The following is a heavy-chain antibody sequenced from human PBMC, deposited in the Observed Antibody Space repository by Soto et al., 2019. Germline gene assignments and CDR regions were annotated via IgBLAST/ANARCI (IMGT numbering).Heavy chain of an antibody. CDR1: GFTFITST. J-gene: IGHJ4*02. Sequence: SVKVSCKVSGFTFITSTVQWGRQARGQPLEWIGWIVVGSGNTIYAQKFQERVTFTRNESTSTAYMELSSLRSGDTGVYYCAAGEYHDTSGYSSDYWGQGTLVTVSS. D-gene: IGHD3-3*01. CDR2: IVVGSGNT. V-gene: IGHV1-58*01. CDR3: AAGEYHDTSGYSSDY.